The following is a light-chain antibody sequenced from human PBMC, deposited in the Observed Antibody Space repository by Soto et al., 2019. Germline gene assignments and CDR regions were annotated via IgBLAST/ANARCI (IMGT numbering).Light chain of an antibody. J-gene: IGLJ1*01. CDR2: EVS. Sequence: QSVLTQPPSASGSPGQSVTISCTGTSSDVGGYNYVSWYQQHPGKAPKLMIYEVSKRPSGVPDRFSGSKSGNTASLTVSGLQAEEEADYYCSSDAGSRSYVFGTGTKLTVL. CDR3: SSDAGSRSYV. V-gene: IGLV2-8*01. CDR1: SSDVGGYNY.